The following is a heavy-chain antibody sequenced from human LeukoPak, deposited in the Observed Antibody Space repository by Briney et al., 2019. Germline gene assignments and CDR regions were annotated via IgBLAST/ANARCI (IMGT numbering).Heavy chain of an antibody. D-gene: IGHD1-26*01. V-gene: IGHV7-4-1*02. Sequence: GASVKVSCKASGYTFTSYGISWVQQAPGQGLEWMGWINTNTGNPTYAQGFTGRFVFSLDTSVSTAYLEISSLRAEDTAVYYCARDIRGSYLDFDYWGQGTLVTVSS. CDR1: GYTFTSYG. CDR2: INTNTGNP. J-gene: IGHJ4*02. CDR3: ARDIRGSYLDFDY.